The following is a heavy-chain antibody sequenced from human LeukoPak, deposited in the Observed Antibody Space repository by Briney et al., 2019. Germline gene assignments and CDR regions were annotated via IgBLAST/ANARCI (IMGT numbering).Heavy chain of an antibody. D-gene: IGHD3-22*01. CDR2: IYYSGST. V-gene: IGHV4-59*01. Sequence: PSETLSLTCPVSGGSISSYYWSWIRQPPGKGLEWIGYIYYSGSTNYNPSLKSRVTISVDTSKNQFSLKLSSVTAADTAVYYCARERITMIAPGRDVWGKGTTVTVSS. CDR3: ARERITMIAPGRDV. J-gene: IGHJ6*04. CDR1: GGSISSYY.